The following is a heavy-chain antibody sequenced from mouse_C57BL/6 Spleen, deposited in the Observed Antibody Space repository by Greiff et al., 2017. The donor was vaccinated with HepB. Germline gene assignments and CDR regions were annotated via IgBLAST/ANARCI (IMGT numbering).Heavy chain of an antibody. CDR3: AFTTVVATDAMDY. CDR1: GFNIKDYY. CDR2: IDPEAGET. D-gene: IGHD1-1*01. V-gene: IGHV14-2*01. J-gene: IGHJ4*01. Sequence: VQLQQSGAELVKPGASVKLSCTASGFNIKDYYMHWVKQRTEQGLEWIGRIDPEAGETKYATKFQGKATITADTSSNTAYLQLSSLTSEDTAVYYCAFTTVVATDAMDYWGQGTSVTVSS.